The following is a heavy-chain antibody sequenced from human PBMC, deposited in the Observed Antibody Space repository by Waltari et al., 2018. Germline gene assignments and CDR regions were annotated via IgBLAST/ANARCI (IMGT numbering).Heavy chain of an antibody. Sequence: EVQLVQSGAEVKKPGESLKISCKGSGYSFTSYWIGWVRQMPGKGLEWMGSIYPGDSDTIYSPSFQGQATISADKAISTAYLKWSSLKAADTAMYYCARAQSSSWYGYFDYWGQGTLVTVSS. CDR1: GYSFTSYW. CDR2: IYPGDSDT. V-gene: IGHV5-51*01. J-gene: IGHJ4*02. CDR3: ARAQSSSWYGYFDY. D-gene: IGHD6-13*01.